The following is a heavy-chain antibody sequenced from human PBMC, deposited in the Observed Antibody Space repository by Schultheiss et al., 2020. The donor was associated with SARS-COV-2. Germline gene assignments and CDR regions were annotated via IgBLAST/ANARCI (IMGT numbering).Heavy chain of an antibody. CDR3: GNKLPGDTFPDFDS. Sequence: GGSLRLSCAASGFTFSDYYMSWIRQAPGKGLEWVSYISSSSSAIYYADSVKGRFTISRDNAKNSLYLQMNSLRAEDTAVYYCGNKLPGDTFPDFDSWGQGTLVTVSS. CDR1: GFTFSDYY. J-gene: IGHJ4*02. D-gene: IGHD2-21*02. V-gene: IGHV3-11*01. CDR2: ISSSSSAI.